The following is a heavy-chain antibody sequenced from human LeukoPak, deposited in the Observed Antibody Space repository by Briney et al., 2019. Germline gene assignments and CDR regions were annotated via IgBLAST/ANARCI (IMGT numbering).Heavy chain of an antibody. CDR2: IGSGSRTI. J-gene: IGHJ3*01. Sequence: GGSLRLSCAASGFKFGSYSMNWVRQPPGKELEWVAYIGSGSRTIYYADSVRGRFTMSRDNAKNSSYLQMNGLRADDTAMYYCARDYTSSSGRAFDVWGQGTMVTVSS. CDR1: GFKFGSYS. D-gene: IGHD6-6*01. CDR3: ARDYTSSSGRAFDV. V-gene: IGHV3-48*04.